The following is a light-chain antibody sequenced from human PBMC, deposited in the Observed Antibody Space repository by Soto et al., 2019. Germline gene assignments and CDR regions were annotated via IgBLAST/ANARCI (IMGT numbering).Light chain of an antibody. CDR2: DVS. CDR3: CSYAGSYTFYV. V-gene: IGLV2-11*01. J-gene: IGLJ1*01. CDR1: SSDFGGYNY. Sequence: QSALTQPRSVSGSPGQSVTISCTGTSSDFGGYNYVSWYQQHPGQAPKLMIYDVSKRPSGVPDRFSGSKSGNTASLTISGLQAEDEADYYCCSYAGSYTFYVFGTGTKVNVL.